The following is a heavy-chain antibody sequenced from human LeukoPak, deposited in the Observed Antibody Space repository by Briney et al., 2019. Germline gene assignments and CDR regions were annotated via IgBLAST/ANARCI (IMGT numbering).Heavy chain of an antibody. Sequence: NPGGSLRLSCAASGLPFSTYSMNWVRQAPGKGLEWVSTISRTSSYIYEADSVKGRFTISRNNANKPLYLQMNNVRDDDTAVYYCVTRASVNGKTRFWGQGTLVTVSS. CDR1: GLPFSTYS. CDR3: VTRASVNGKTRF. D-gene: IGHD1/OR15-1a*01. V-gene: IGHV3-21*01. CDR2: ISRTSSYI. J-gene: IGHJ4*02.